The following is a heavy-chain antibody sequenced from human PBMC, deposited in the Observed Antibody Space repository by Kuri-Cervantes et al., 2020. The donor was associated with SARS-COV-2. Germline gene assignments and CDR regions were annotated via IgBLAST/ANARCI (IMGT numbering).Heavy chain of an antibody. V-gene: IGHV3-72*01. J-gene: IGHJ4*02. CDR2: TRNKANSHTT. D-gene: IGHD6-19*01. CDR3: YAIAVAGTVDY. CDR1: GFTFSDHY. Sequence: GESLKISCAASGFTFSDHYMDWVRQAPGKGLEWVGRTRNKANSHTTEYAASVKGRFTISRDDSKNSLYLQMNSLRAEDTAVYYCYAIAVAGTVDYWGQGTLVTVSS.